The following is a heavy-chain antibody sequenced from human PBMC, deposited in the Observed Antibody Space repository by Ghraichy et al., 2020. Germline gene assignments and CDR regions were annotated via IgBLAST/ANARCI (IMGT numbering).Heavy chain of an antibody. CDR1: GYTFTSYG. Sequence: ASVKVSCKASGYTFTSYGISWVRQAPGQGLEWMGWISAYNGNTNYAQKLQDRVTMTTDTSTSTAYMELRSLRSDDTAVYYCARDLPPHYYYDSSGPLDYWGQGTLVTVSS. CDR2: ISAYNGNT. D-gene: IGHD3-22*01. J-gene: IGHJ4*02. V-gene: IGHV1-18*04. CDR3: ARDLPPHYYYDSSGPLDY.